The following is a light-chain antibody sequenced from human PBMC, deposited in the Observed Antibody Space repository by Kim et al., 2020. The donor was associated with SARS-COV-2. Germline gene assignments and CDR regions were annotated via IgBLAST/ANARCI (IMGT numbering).Light chain of an antibody. CDR2: DVS. Sequence: QSALTQPASVSASPGQSITISCTGISGDVYDYASVSWYQQHPGKAPKFLIYDVSFRPSGVSSRFSGSKSGDTASLTISGLQADDEADYYCSSYTPFNTWMFGGGTQLTVL. CDR1: SGDVYDYAS. V-gene: IGLV2-14*03. J-gene: IGLJ3*02. CDR3: SSYTPFNTWM.